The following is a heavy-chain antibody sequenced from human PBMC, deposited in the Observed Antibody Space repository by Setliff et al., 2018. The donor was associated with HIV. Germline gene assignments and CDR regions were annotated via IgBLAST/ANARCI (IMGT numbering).Heavy chain of an antibody. J-gene: IGHJ3*02. CDR2: FHHSGSA. V-gene: IGHV4-38-2*01. CDR3: ARQGAGYYYDSSDYYTGNGFDM. D-gene: IGHD3-22*01. Sequence: SETLSLTCAVSGYSISTAYYWAWIRQSPGKGLEWIGGFHHSGSAHYNPSLKSRVTISGQTSKNQFSLTLTSVTAVDTAIYYCARQGAGYYYDSSDYYTGNGFDMWGQGTMVTVSS. CDR1: GYSISTAYY.